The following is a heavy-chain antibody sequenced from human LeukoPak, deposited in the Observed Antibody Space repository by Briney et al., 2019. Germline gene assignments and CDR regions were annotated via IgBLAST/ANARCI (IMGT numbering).Heavy chain of an antibody. J-gene: IGHJ3*02. CDR1: GGSINSGGYY. V-gene: IGHV4-31*03. CDR3: ARDRGYCSGGSCYDDAFDI. CDR2: IYYSGST. D-gene: IGHD2-15*01. Sequence: SETLSLTCTVSGGSINSGGYYWSWNRQHPGKGLEWIGYIYYSGSTYYNPSLKSRVTISVDTSKNQFSLKLSSVTAADTAVYYCARDRGYCSGGSCYDDAFDIWGQGTMVTVSS.